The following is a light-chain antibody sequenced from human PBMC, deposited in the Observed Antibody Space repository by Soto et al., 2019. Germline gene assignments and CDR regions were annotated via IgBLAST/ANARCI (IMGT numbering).Light chain of an antibody. CDR2: DAS. J-gene: IGKJ3*01. CDR1: QSVSSY. V-gene: IGKV3-11*01. CDR3: QQRSNWQFT. Sequence: EIVLTQSPATLSLSPGEIATLSCRASQSVSSYLAWYQQKPGQAPRLLIYDASNRATGIPARFSGSGSGTDFTLTISSLEPEDFAVYYCQQRSNWQFTFGPGTKVHIK.